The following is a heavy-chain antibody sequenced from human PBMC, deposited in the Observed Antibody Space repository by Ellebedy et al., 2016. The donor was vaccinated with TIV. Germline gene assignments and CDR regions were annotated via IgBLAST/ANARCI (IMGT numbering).Heavy chain of an antibody. V-gene: IGHV4-59*01. D-gene: IGHD4-17*01. CDR3: ARTPVKGDAFDI. CDR1: GGSISSYY. J-gene: IGHJ3*02. CDR2: IYYSGST. Sequence: GSLRLSCTVSGGSISSYYWSWIRQPPGKGLEWIGYIYYSGSTNYSPSLKSRVTISVDTSKNQFSLKLSSVTAADTAVYYCARTPVKGDAFDIWGQGTMVTVSS.